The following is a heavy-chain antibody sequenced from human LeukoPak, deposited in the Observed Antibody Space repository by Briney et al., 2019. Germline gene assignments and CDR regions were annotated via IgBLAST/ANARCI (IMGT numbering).Heavy chain of an antibody. CDR3: ARYNWNDMDAFDI. Sequence: GGSLRLSCAASGFTFSDHYMDWVRQAPGKGLEWVGRTRNKANSYTTEYAASVKGRFTISRDDSKNSLYLQMNSLKTEDTAVYYCARYNWNDMDAFDIWGQGTMVTVSS. V-gene: IGHV3-72*01. J-gene: IGHJ3*02. D-gene: IGHD1-1*01. CDR1: GFTFSDHY. CDR2: TRNKANSYTT.